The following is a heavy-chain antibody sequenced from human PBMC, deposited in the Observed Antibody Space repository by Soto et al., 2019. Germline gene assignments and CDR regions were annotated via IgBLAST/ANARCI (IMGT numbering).Heavy chain of an antibody. D-gene: IGHD3-10*01. V-gene: IGHV4-34*02. CDR1: GGSFDDFY. CDR3: ARGQLVWYGDLTPYHRDMDV. J-gene: IGHJ6*02. Sequence: QVQLQQWGAGLLRPSETLSLTCAFYGGSFDDFYWSWVRQSPGKGLEWVGETSPDGGNNYSPSLASRFSISVDTSKNQFSLHLRSVTAADTGLYYCARGQLVWYGDLTPYHRDMDVWGQGTTVTVSS. CDR2: TSPDGGN.